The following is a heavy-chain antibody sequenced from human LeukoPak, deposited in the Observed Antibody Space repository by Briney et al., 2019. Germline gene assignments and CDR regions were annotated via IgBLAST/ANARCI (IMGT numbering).Heavy chain of an antibody. CDR3: AREVLRYFDWSLGNAFDI. CDR2: INPNSGGT. Sequence: ASVKVSCEASGYTFTGYYMHWVRQAPGQGLEWMGWINPNSGGTNYAQKFQGRVTMTRDTSISTAYMELSRLRSDDTAVYYCAREVLRYFDWSLGNAFDIWGQGTMVTVSS. CDR1: GYTFTGYY. D-gene: IGHD3-9*01. V-gene: IGHV1-2*02. J-gene: IGHJ3*02.